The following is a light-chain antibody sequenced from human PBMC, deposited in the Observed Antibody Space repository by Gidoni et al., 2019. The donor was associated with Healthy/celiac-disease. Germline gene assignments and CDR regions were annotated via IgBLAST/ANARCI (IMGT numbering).Light chain of an antibody. CDR3: QQYNSYSPPYT. V-gene: IGKV1-5*03. J-gene: IGKJ2*01. CDR1: QSISSW. CDR2: KAS. Sequence: DIQMTPSPSTLSASVGDRDTITCLASQSISSWLAWYQKKPVKAPNLLIYKASSLESGVPSRFSGSGSGTEFTLTISSLQPYECASYYCQQYNSYSPPYTFGQGTKLEIK.